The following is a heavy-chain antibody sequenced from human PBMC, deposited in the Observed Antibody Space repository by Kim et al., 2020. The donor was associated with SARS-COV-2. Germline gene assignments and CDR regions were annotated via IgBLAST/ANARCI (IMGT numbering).Heavy chain of an antibody. CDR3: ARAIAAAGIRGFDY. CDR1: GYTFTSYA. V-gene: IGHV1-3*01. J-gene: IGHJ4*02. D-gene: IGHD6-13*01. Sequence: ASVKVSCKASGYTFTSYAMHWVRQAPGQRLEWMGWINAGNGNTKYSQKFQGRVTITRDTSASTAYMELSSLRSEDTAVYYCARAIAAAGIRGFDYWGQGTLVTVSS. CDR2: INAGNGNT.